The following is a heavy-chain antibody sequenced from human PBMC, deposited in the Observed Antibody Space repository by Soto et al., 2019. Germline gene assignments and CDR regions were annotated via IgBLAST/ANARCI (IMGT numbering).Heavy chain of an antibody. CDR2: IYYSGST. CDR1: GGSISSYY. CDR3: ARARVYYGSGKVFDY. Sequence: SETLSLTCSVSGGSISSYYWSWIRQPPGKGLEWIGYIYYSGSTNYNPSLKSRVTISVDTSKNQFSLKLSSVTAADTAVYYCARARVYYGSGKVFDYWGQGTLVTVSS. V-gene: IGHV4-59*01. J-gene: IGHJ4*02. D-gene: IGHD3-10*01.